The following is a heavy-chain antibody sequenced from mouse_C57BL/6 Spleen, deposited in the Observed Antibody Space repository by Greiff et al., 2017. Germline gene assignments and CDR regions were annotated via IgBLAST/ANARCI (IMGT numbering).Heavy chain of an antibody. CDR1: GYTFTGYW. CDR2: ILPGSGST. Sequence: VTLKVSGAELMKPGGSVKLSCKATGYTFTGYWIEWVRQRPGHGLEWIGEILPGSGSTYYNEKVKGKATFTADTSYNTHYMQISSLTTEDSAIYYCANIYYGNVVCYFDVWGTGTTVTVSS. V-gene: IGHV1-9*01. CDR3: ANIYYGNVVCYFDV. J-gene: IGHJ1*03. D-gene: IGHD2-1*01.